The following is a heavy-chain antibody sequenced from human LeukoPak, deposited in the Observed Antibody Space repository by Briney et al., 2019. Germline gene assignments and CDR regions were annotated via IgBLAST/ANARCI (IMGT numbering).Heavy chain of an antibody. CDR3: AREGIAAAMAPDRFDP. CDR2: INSDGSST. Sequence: GGSLRLSCAASGFTFSNYAMSWVRQAPGKGLVWVSRINSDGSSTSYADSVKGRFTISRDNAKNTLYLQMNSLRAEDTAVYYCAREGIAAAMAPDRFDPWGQGTLVTVSS. V-gene: IGHV3-74*01. J-gene: IGHJ5*02. D-gene: IGHD6-13*01. CDR1: GFTFSNYA.